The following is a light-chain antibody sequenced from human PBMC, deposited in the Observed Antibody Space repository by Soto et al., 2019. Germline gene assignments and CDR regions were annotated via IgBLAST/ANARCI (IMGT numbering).Light chain of an antibody. V-gene: IGKV3D-15*01. CDR1: QRVSSK. J-gene: IGKJ1*01. Sequence: EVVMTQSPATVSVSPGERATLSCRASQRVSSKLAWYQHKPGQAPRLLMYGASTRATGIPARFSGSGSGTEFTLIISSLQSEDFAVYYCQQYSDWPMTFGQGTKVEIK. CDR2: GAS. CDR3: QQYSDWPMT.